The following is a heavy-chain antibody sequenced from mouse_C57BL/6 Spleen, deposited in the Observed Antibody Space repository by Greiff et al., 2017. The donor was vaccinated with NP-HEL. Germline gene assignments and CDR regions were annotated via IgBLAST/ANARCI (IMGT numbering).Heavy chain of an antibody. D-gene: IGHD4-1*01. J-gene: IGHJ3*01. CDR3: ARPLTGGSFAY. CDR1: GYAFSSYW. Sequence: VQLQQSGAELVKPGASVKISCKASGYAFSSYWMNWVKQRPGKGLEWIGQIYPGDGDTNYNGKFKGKATLTADKSSSTAYMQLSSLTSEDAAVYFCARPLTGGSFAYWGQGTLVTVSA. CDR2: IYPGDGDT. V-gene: IGHV1-80*01.